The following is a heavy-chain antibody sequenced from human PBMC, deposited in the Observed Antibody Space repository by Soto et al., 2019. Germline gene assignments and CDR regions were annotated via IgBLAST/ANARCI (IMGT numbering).Heavy chain of an antibody. CDR3: AKEDYGDYGGVDY. V-gene: IGHV3-9*01. CDR2: ISWNSGSI. Sequence: EVQLVESGGGLVQPGRSLRLSCAASGFTFDDYAMHWVRQAPGKGLEWVSGISWNSGSIGYADSVKGRFTISRDNAKNSLYLQMTSLRAEDTALYYCAKEDYGDYGGVDYWGQGTLVTVSS. D-gene: IGHD4-17*01. J-gene: IGHJ4*02. CDR1: GFTFDDYA.